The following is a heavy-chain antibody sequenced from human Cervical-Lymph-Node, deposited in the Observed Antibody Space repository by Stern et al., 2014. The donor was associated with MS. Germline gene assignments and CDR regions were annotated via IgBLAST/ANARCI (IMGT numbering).Heavy chain of an antibody. D-gene: IGHD2-15*01. CDR3: AKQGGRQFDY. CDR1: GFNFHDYA. CDR2: ISWSGGSV. Sequence: VQLVESGGGLVQPGWSLRLSCSASGFNFHDYAMHWIRQAPGKGLEWVSGISWSGGSVDYADSVKGRFTISRDNTKNSLYLQMNNLRPEDTALYYCAKQGGRQFDYWGQGTLVTVSS. V-gene: IGHV3-9*01. J-gene: IGHJ4*02.